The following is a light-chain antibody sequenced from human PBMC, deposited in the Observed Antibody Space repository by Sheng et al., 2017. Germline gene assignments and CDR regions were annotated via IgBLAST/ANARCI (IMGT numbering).Light chain of an antibody. CDR2: EAS. CDR3: QQYGSSRLT. Sequence: EIVLTQSPGTLSLSPGERATLSCRASQSVARNYLAWYQQKFGQAPRLLIYEASSRATGIPDRFSGSGSGTDFTXTISRLEPEDFAVYYCQQYGSSRLTFGGGTKVES. V-gene: IGKV3-20*01. J-gene: IGKJ4*01. CDR1: QSVARNY.